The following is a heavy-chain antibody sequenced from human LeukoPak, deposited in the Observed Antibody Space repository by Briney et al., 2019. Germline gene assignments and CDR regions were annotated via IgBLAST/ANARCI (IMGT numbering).Heavy chain of an antibody. CDR1: GFTFSSYG. CDR2: IWYDGSNK. J-gene: IGHJ5*02. D-gene: IGHD6-19*01. V-gene: IGHV3-33*01. Sequence: PGGSLRLSCAASGFTFSSYGMHWVRQAPGKGLEWVAIIWYDGSNKYYADSVKGRFTISRDNSKNTLYLQMNSLRAEDTAVYYCARDSSGAVSWFDPWGQGTLVTVSS. CDR3: ARDSSGAVSWFDP.